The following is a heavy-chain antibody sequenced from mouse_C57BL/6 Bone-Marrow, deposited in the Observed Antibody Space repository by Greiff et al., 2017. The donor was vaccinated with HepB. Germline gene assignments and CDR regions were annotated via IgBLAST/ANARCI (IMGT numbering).Heavy chain of an antibody. J-gene: IGHJ4*01. CDR2: IYPRSGNT. D-gene: IGHD1-1*01. V-gene: IGHV1-81*01. CDR3: ASRYYGSSYVPPMDY. CDR1: GYNFTSYG. Sequence: VQLQQSGAELARPGASVKLSCKASGYNFTSYGISWVKQRTGQGLEWIGEIYPRSGNTYYNEKLKGKATLTADKSSSTAYMELRSLTSEDSAVYCCASRYYGSSYVPPMDYWGQVTSVTVSS.